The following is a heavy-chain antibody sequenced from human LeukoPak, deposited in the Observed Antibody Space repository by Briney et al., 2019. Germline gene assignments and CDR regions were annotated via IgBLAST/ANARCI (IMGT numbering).Heavy chain of an antibody. CDR2: IYYSGST. D-gene: IGHD1-7*01. CDR1: GGSISSSSYY. CDR3: ASTRQNSYFDY. V-gene: IGHV4-39*01. J-gene: IGHJ4*02. Sequence: SETLSLTCTVSGGSISSSSYYWGWIRQPPGKGLEWIGSIYYSGSTYYNPSLKSRVTISVDTSKNQFSLKLSSVTAADTAVYYCASTRQNSYFDYWGQGTLVTDSS.